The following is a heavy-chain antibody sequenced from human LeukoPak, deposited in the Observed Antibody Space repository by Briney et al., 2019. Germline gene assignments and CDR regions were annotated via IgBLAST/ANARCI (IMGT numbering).Heavy chain of an antibody. CDR1: GGTFSSYA. V-gene: IGHV1-69*13. CDR2: IIPIFGTA. CDR3: ARVAVIPSTRTVDERRFLEWFGGKPLGFDY. Sequence: ASVKVSCKASGGTFSSYAISWVRQAPGQGLEWMGGIIPIFGTANYAQKFQGRVTITADESTSTAYMELSSLRSEDTAVYYCARVAVIPSTRTVDERRFLEWFGGKPLGFDYWGQGTLVTVSS. D-gene: IGHD3-3*01. J-gene: IGHJ4*02.